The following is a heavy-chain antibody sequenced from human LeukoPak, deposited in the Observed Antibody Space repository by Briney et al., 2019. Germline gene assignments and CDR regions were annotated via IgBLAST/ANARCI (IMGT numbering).Heavy chain of an antibody. D-gene: IGHD3-10*01. CDR2: IYYSGST. V-gene: IGHV4-39*07. CDR3: ARNYYGSGSYYLGGHDAFDI. Sequence: SETLSLTCTVSGGSISSSSYYWGWIRQPPGKGLEWIGSIYYSGSTYYNPSLKSRVTISVDTSKNQFSLKLSSVTAADTAVYYCARNYYGSGSYYLGGHDAFDIWGQGTMVTVSS. J-gene: IGHJ3*02. CDR1: GGSISSSSYY.